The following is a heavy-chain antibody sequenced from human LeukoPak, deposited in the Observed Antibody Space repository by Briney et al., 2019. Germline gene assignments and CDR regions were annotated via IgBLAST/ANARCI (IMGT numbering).Heavy chain of an antibody. CDR1: GYTFTGYY. CDR3: ARPPRRIAAAGTESRYFDY. V-gene: IGHV1-2*02. D-gene: IGHD6-13*01. J-gene: IGHJ4*02. CDR2: INPNSGGT. Sequence: GASVKVSCKASGYTFTGYYMHWVRQAPGQGLEWMGWINPNSGGTNDAQKFQGRVTMTRDTSISTAYMELSRLRSDDTAVYYCARPPRRIAAAGTESRYFDYWGQGTLVTVSS.